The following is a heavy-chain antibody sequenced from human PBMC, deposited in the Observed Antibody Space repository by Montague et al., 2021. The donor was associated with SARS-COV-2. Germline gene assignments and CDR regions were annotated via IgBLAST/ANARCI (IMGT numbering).Heavy chain of an antibody. V-gene: IGHV4-59*01. J-gene: IGHJ4*02. Sequence: SETLSLTCSVSGGSINNYFWGWIRQSPGKGLEWVGYMHSTGSTAYNPSLKSRVIISVDTSKTQISLKLSSVSAADTALYYCARAVVGAKTATIESWGQGPLVTVSS. CDR1: GGSINNYF. CDR3: ARAVVGAKTATIES. D-gene: IGHD2-15*01. CDR2: MHSTGST.